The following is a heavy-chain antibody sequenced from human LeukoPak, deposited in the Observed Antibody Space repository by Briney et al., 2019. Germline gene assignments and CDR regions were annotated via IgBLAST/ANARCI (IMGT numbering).Heavy chain of an antibody. CDR2: IYYSGST. D-gene: IGHD6-25*01. J-gene: IGHJ4*02. CDR1: GGSISSSSYY. Sequence: SETLSLTCTVSGGSISSSSYYWGCIRQPPGKGLEWIGSIYYSGSTYYNPSLKSRVTISVDTSKNQFSLKLSSVTAADTAVYYCTRRSYSSGFDYWGQGTLVTVSS. CDR3: TRRSYSSGFDY. V-gene: IGHV4-39*01.